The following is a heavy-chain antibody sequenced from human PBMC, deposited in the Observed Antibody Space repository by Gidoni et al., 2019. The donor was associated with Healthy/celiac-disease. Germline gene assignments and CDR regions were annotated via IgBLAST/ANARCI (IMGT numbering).Heavy chain of an antibody. V-gene: IGHV1-2*02. CDR3: ARDVAWFGELLSFDY. D-gene: IGHD3-10*01. CDR1: GYTFTGYY. J-gene: IGHJ4*02. CDR2: INPNSGGT. Sequence: QVQLVQSGAEVKKPGASVKVSCKASGYTFTGYYMHWVRQAPGQGLEWMGWINPNSGGTNYAQKFQGRVTMTRDTSISTAYMELSRLRSDDTAVYYCARDVAWFGELLSFDYWGQGTLVTVSS.